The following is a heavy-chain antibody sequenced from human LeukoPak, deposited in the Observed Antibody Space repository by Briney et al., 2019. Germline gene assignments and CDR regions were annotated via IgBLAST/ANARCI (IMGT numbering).Heavy chain of an antibody. D-gene: IGHD1-26*01. J-gene: IGHJ4*02. Sequence: GGSLRLSCAASGFTFSSYGMSWVRQAPGKGLEGVSTISGSGGTTFCADSVKGRFTVSRDNTRNTVFLQMNSLRAEDTAVYYCARASGSYGYWGQGTLVTVSS. CDR1: GFTFSSYG. CDR3: ARASGSYGY. CDR2: ISGSGGTT. V-gene: IGHV3-23*01.